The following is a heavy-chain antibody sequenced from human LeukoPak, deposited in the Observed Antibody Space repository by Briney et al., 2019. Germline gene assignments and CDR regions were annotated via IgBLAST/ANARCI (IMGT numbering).Heavy chain of an antibody. CDR2: INHSGST. D-gene: IGHD2-2*01. CDR3: ARGGPAAPTDY. J-gene: IGHJ4*02. Sequence: SETLSLTCAVYGGSFSGYYWSWIRQPPGKGLEWIGEINHSGSTNYNPSLKSQVTISVDTSKNQFSLKLSSVTAADTAVYYCARGGPAAPTDYWGQGTPVTVSS. CDR1: GGSFSGYY. V-gene: IGHV4-34*01.